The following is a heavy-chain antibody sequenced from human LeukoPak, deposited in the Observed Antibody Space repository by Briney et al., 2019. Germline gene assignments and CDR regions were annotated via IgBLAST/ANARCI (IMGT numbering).Heavy chain of an antibody. V-gene: IGHV1-24*01. CDR2: FDPEDGET. Sequence: ASVKVSCKVSGYTLTELSMHWVRQAPGKGLEWMGGFDPEDGETIYAQKFQGGVTITEDTSTDTAYMELSSLRSEDTAVYYCATDQYYYDSSGYPRALYAFDIWGQGTMVTVSS. J-gene: IGHJ3*02. CDR1: GYTLTELS. D-gene: IGHD3-22*01. CDR3: ATDQYYYDSSGYPRALYAFDI.